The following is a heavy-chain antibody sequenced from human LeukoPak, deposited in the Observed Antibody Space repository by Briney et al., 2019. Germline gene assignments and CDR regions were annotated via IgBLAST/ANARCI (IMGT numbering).Heavy chain of an antibody. CDR1: GGFISSYY. Sequence: KPSETLSLTCTVSGGFISSYYWSWIRQPAGKGLEWIGRIYTSGNTNYNPSLKSRVTMSVDTSKNQFSLKLSSVTAADTAVYYCAREEFHYDSSGYYERWYFDLWGRGTLVTVSS. D-gene: IGHD3-22*01. CDR2: IYTSGNT. V-gene: IGHV4-4*07. CDR3: AREEFHYDSSGYYERWYFDL. J-gene: IGHJ2*01.